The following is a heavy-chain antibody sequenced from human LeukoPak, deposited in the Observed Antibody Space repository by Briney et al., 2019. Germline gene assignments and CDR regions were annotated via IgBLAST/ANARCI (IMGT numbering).Heavy chain of an antibody. Sequence: SGPTLVKPTQTLTLTCTFSGFSLSTSGVGVGWIRQPPGKALEWFALIYWNDDKRNSPSLKNRLTITKDTSKNQVVLTMTNTDPVDTATYYCAHFLLGSAYFDNWGQGILVTVSS. V-gene: IGHV2-5*01. CDR1: GFSLSTSGVG. J-gene: IGHJ4*02. CDR2: IYWNDDK. D-gene: IGHD3-3*01. CDR3: AHFLLGSAYFDN.